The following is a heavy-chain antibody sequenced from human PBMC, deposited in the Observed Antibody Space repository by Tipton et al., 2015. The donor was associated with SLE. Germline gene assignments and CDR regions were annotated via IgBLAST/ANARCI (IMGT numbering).Heavy chain of an antibody. V-gene: IGHV4-38-2*02. Sequence: TLSLTCTVSGYSISSGFSWGWIRQPPGKGLEWIAYISHSGSSDYNPSLKSRVTMSLDKSKIQVSLNLNSVTAADTAVYYCARLRLTGDLWYFDLWGRGTLVTVSS. CDR3: ARLRLTGDLWYFDL. D-gene: IGHD7-27*01. J-gene: IGHJ2*01. CDR2: ISHSGSS. CDR1: GYSISSGFS.